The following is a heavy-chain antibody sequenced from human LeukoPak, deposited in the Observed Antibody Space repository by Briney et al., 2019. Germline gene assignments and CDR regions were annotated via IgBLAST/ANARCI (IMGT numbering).Heavy chain of an antibody. CDR3: AKIYYGSGGYNLDY. J-gene: IGHJ4*02. CDR1: AFTSGSYA. D-gene: IGHD3-10*01. Sequence: PGGSLTLARAPAAFTSGSYAMSWVRQAPGKGLEWVSSISASGGNAYYAQTVKGRFTISRNNSKNTVYMELNSLRAEDTAVYYCAKIYYGSGGYNLDYWGQGTLVTVSS. V-gene: IGHV3-23*01. CDR2: ISASGGNA.